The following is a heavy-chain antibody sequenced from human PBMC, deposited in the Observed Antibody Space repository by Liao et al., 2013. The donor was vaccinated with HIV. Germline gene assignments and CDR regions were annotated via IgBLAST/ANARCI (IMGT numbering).Heavy chain of an antibody. CDR3: ARDPNFWSGPGY. Sequence: QVQLQESGPGLVKPSETLSLVCSVSGGSMGGLYWSWIRQSPGKGLEWIGYVYHNGNNNYNPSLNSRVTISLDAPKKQLFLQLDSVTAADTAVYYCARDPNFWSGPGYWGQGTLVTVSS. V-gene: IGHV4-59*11. D-gene: IGHD3-3*01. J-gene: IGHJ4*02. CDR1: GGSMGGLY. CDR2: VYHNGNN.